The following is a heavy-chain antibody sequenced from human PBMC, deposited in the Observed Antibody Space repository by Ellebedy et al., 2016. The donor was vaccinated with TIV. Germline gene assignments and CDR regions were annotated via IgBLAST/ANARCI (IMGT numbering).Heavy chain of an antibody. J-gene: IGHJ3*02. CDR1: GSSISSGYY. CDR3: ARRQAYGDYEYAFDI. D-gene: IGHD4-17*01. Sequence: MPSETLSLTCSVSGSSISSGYYWGWIRQPPGRGLEWIGSMFHSGSTNYNPSLKSRVTISVDKSKNQVSLKLSSVTAADTAVYYCARRQAYGDYEYAFDIWGQGTMVTVPS. CDR2: MFHSGST. V-gene: IGHV4-38-2*01.